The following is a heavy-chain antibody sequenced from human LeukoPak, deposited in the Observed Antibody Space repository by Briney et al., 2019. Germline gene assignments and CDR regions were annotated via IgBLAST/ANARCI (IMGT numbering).Heavy chain of an antibody. Sequence: GESLRLSCAASGFTFNPFWMSWVRQAPGKGLEWVATIKEDGSERYYVDSVKGRFTISRDNAKNSLYLQVNSLRAEDTAVYYCARTVATRSFDYWVQGTLVTVSS. CDR1: GFTFNPFW. CDR3: ARTVATRSFDY. CDR2: IKEDGSER. V-gene: IGHV3-7*01. D-gene: IGHD5-12*01. J-gene: IGHJ4*02.